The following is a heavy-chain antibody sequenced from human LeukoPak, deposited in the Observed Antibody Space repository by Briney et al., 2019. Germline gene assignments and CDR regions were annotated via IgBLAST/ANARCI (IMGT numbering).Heavy chain of an antibody. CDR2: IYYSGST. V-gene: IGHV4-39*07. J-gene: IGHJ3*02. Sequence: SETLSLTCTVSGGSISSSSYYWGWIRQPPGKGLEWIGSIYYSGSTYYNPSLKSRVTISVDTSKNQFSLKLSSVTAADTAVYYCASITGTSDAFDIWGQGTMVTVSS. CDR1: GGSISSSSYY. CDR3: ASITGTSDAFDI. D-gene: IGHD1-20*01.